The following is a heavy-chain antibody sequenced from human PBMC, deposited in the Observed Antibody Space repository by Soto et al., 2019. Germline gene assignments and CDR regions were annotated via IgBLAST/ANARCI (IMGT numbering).Heavy chain of an antibody. CDR3: AKVNTDYDILTVDYYYYGMDV. D-gene: IGHD3-9*01. J-gene: IGHJ6*02. CDR1: GFTFSSYG. CDR2: ISYDGSNK. Sequence: GGSLRLSCAASGFTFSSYGMHWVRQAPGKGLEWVAVISYDGSNKYYADSVKGRFTISRDNSKNTLYLQMNSLRAEDTAVYYCAKVNTDYDILTVDYYYYGMDVWGQGTTVTVSS. V-gene: IGHV3-30*18.